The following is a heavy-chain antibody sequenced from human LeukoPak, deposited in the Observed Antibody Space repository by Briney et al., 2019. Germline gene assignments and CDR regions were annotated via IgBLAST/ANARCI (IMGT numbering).Heavy chain of an antibody. J-gene: IGHJ5*02. D-gene: IGHD3-22*01. CDR1: GDSISSYD. Sequence: PSETLSLTCTVSGDSISSYDWSWIRQPPGKGLEWIGYISHSGSTNYYPSLKSRVTISLDTSKNQFSLKLTSVTAADTAVYYCARQVPDYNDGSGSPIWFDPWGQGSMVTVSS. V-gene: IGHV4-59*08. CDR2: ISHSGST. CDR3: ARQVPDYNDGSGSPIWFDP.